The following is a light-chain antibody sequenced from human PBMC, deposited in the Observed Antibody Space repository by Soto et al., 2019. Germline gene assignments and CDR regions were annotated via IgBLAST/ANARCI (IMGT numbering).Light chain of an antibody. CDR3: QQSYSTLRGT. CDR1: QSSSSY. V-gene: IGKV1-39*01. CDR2: AAS. Sequence: DIQMTQSPSSLSASVGDRVTITCRASQSSSSYLNWYQQKPGKAPKLLIYAASSLQSGVSSRFSGSGSGTGFTLTISSLQPEDFATYYCQQSYSTLRGTFGQGTKVESK. J-gene: IGKJ1*01.